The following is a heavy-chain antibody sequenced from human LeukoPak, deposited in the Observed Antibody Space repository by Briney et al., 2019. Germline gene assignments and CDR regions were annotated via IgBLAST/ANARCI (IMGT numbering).Heavy chain of an antibody. CDR3: ARIEDYGGNSVNY. D-gene: IGHD4-23*01. CDR2: IYYSGST. Sequence: SETLSLTCTVSGGSISSYYWSWIRQPPGKGLEWIGYIYYSGSTNYNPSLKSRVTISVDTSMNQFSLKLSSVTAADTAVYYCARIEDYGGNSVNYWGQGTLVTVSS. J-gene: IGHJ4*02. V-gene: IGHV4-59*01. CDR1: GGSISSYY.